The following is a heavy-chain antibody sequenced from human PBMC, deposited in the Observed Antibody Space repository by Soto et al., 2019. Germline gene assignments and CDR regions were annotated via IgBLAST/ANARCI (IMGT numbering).Heavy chain of an antibody. V-gene: IGHV1-2*02. CDR2: INPNSGGT. D-gene: IGHD3-16*01. J-gene: IGHJ4*02. CDR3: ATLGAEVYDY. Sequence: DSVKVSCKASGYTFTDYYIHWVRQAPGQGLEGMGWINPNSGGTNYAQKFQGRVTMTRDTSISTAYMELSRLRTDDTAVYYCATLGAEVYDYSVQGALVIV. CDR1: GYTFTDYY.